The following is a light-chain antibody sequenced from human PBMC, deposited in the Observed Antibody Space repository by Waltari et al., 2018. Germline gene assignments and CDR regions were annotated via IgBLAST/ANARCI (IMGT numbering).Light chain of an antibody. CDR2: DNN. CDR1: SSNIGNKY. J-gene: IGLJ3*02. CDR3: GTWDSSLSTGV. V-gene: IGLV1-51*01. Sequence: QSVLTQPPSVSAAPGQKVTISCSGSSSNIGNKYVSWYQQLPGIAPKLLIYDNNKRPSGIPDRFSGSKSGTSATLDITGLQTGDEADYHCGTWDSSLSTGVFGGGTKLTVL.